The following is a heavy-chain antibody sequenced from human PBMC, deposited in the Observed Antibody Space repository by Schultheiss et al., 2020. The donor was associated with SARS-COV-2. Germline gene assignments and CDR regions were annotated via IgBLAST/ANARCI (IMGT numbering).Heavy chain of an antibody. J-gene: IGHJ5*02. V-gene: IGHV1-2*06. CDR1: GYTFTGYY. D-gene: IGHD2-2*01. Sequence: ASVKVSCKASGYTFTGYYMHWVRQAPGQGLEWMGRINPNSGGTNYAQKFQGRVTITADESTSTAYMELSRLRSDDTAVYYCAREIGVVPAAIGFDPWGQGTLVTVSS. CDR3: AREIGVVPAAIGFDP. CDR2: INPNSGGT.